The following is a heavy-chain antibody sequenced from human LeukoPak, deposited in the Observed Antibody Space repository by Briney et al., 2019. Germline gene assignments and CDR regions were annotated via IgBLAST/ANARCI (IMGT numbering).Heavy chain of an antibody. CDR3: ARDTVTQADSDY. V-gene: IGHV1-2*02. Sequence: ASVKVSCKASGYTFTGYYIHWVRQAPGQGLEWMGWINPNSGGTNYAQKFQGRVTMTRDTSISTAYMELSRLRSDDTAVYYCARDTVTQADSDYWGQGTLVTVSS. CDR2: INPNSGGT. D-gene: IGHD4-23*01. J-gene: IGHJ4*02. CDR1: GYTFTGYY.